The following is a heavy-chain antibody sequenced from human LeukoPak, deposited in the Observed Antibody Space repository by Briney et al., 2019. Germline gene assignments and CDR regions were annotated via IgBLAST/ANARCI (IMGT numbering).Heavy chain of an antibody. CDR2: INHSGST. Sequence: SETLSLTCAVYGGSFSGYYWSWIRQPPGKGLEWIGEINHSGSTNYNPSLKSRVTISVDTSKNQFSLKLSSVTAADTAVYYCAGSVYCDVGGRTYYYYYYMDVWGKGTTVTVSS. J-gene: IGHJ6*03. V-gene: IGHV4-34*01. D-gene: IGHD4-17*01. CDR3: AGSVYCDVGGRTYYYYYYMDV. CDR1: GGSFSGYY.